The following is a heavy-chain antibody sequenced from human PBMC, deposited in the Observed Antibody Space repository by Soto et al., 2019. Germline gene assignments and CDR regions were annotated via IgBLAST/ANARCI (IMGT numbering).Heavy chain of an antibody. CDR2: ISYDGSNK. V-gene: IGHV3-30*03. D-gene: IGHD3-10*01. CDR3: VGGQYYFDY. CDR1: GFPFTTYG. J-gene: IGHJ4*02. Sequence: QVQLVESGGGVVQPGRSLRLSCAASGFPFTTYGMHWVREGPGKGLEWVAGISYDGSNKYYADTVKGRFTISRDNSKNTPYLQMNSLRPEDTALYYCVGGQYYFDYRGQGTLVTVSS.